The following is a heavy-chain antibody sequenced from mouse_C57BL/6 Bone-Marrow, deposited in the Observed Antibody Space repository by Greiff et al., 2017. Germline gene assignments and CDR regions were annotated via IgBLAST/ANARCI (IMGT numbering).Heavy chain of an antibody. CDR2: ISYSGST. CDR3: AKGTYYGNYRGAMDY. J-gene: IGHJ4*01. D-gene: IGHD2-10*01. CDR1: GYSITSGYD. Sequence: VQLKQSGPGMVKPSQSLSLTCTVTGYSITSGYDWHWIRHFPGNKLEWMGYISYSGSTNYNPSLKSRISITHDTSKNHFFLKLNSVTTEDTATYYCAKGTYYGNYRGAMDYWGQGTSVTVSS. V-gene: IGHV3-1*01.